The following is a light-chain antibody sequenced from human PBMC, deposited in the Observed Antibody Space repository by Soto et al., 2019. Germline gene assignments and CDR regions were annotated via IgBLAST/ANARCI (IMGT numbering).Light chain of an antibody. V-gene: IGLV1-47*01. CDR3: AAWDDSLSAHVV. CDR2: RNN. Sequence: QSVLTQPPSASGTPGQRVTISCSGSSSNIGNNYVYWYRQLPGTAPTLLIYRNNQRPSGVPDRFAGSKSGTSASLAISGLRYEDEADYYCAAWDDSLSAHVVFGGGTKLTVL. J-gene: IGLJ2*01. CDR1: SSNIGNNY.